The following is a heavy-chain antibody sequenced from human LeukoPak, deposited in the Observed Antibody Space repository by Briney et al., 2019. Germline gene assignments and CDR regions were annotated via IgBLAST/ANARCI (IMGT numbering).Heavy chain of an antibody. D-gene: IGHD2-15*01. CDR3: ARGGYCSGDGCFRRELDY. CDR2: VNPYSGNT. Sequence: ASVKVSCKASGYTFSNYDINWARQATGQGLEWMGWVNPYSGNTGYAQKFQGRITMTRDTSISTVYMELTSLRSEDTAVYYCARGGYCSGDGCFRRELDYWGQGTLVTVSS. J-gene: IGHJ4*02. CDR1: GYTFSNYD. V-gene: IGHV1-8*01.